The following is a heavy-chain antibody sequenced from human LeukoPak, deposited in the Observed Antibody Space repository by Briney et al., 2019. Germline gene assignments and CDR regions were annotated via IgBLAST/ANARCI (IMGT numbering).Heavy chain of an antibody. CDR2: ISGYNGNT. J-gene: IGHJ4*02. V-gene: IGHV1-18*01. Sequence: ASVKVSCKASGYTFSSSAINWVRQAPGQGLEWMGWISGYNGNTNYAQKFQGRVTMTTDTSTNTAYMEVKSLRSDDTAVYYCARLDITFGGGIVNAGSNYWGQGTLVTVSS. CDR3: ARLDITFGGGIVNAGSNY. D-gene: IGHD3-16*02. CDR1: GYTFSSSA.